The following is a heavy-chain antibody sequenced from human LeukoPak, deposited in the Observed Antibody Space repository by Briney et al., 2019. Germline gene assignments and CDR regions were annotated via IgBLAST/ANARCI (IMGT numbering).Heavy chain of an antibody. Sequence: PSETLSLTCTVSGGSVNSGSYYWSWIRQPPGKGLEWIGYIYYSGSTNCNPSFKSRVTISVDTSKNQFSLKLSSVTAADTAAYYCARDRGDSYGYGTDYWGQGTLVTVSS. D-gene: IGHD5-18*01. CDR3: ARDRGDSYGYGTDY. CDR1: GGSVNSGSYY. V-gene: IGHV4-61*01. J-gene: IGHJ4*02. CDR2: IYYSGST.